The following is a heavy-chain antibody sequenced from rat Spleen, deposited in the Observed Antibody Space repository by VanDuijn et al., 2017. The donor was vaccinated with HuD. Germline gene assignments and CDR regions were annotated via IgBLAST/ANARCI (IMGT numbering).Heavy chain of an antibody. V-gene: IGHV3-1*01. D-gene: IGHD1-10*01. J-gene: IGHJ2*01. CDR2: ITYSGST. CDR1: DYSITTIY. CDR3: ARRRGQVYNNYFDY. Sequence: EVQLQESGPGLVKPSQSLSLTCSVTDYSITTIYWDWIRKFPGNKMEWIGHITYSGSTSYNPSLKSQISITRDTSKNQFFLQLNSVTTEDTATYYCARRRGQVYNNYFDYWGQGVMVTVSS.